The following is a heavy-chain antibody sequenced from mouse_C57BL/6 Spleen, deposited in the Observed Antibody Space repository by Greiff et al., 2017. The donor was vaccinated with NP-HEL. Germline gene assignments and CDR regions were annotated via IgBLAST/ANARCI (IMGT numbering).Heavy chain of an antibody. J-gene: IGHJ2*01. Sequence: EVQLQQSGEGLVKPGGSLKLSCAASGFTFSSYAMSWVRQTPEKRLEWVAYISSGGDYIYYADTVKGRFTISRDNARNTLYLQMSSLKSEDTAMDYCTRDGSNGFDYWGQGTTLTVSS. CDR3: TRDGSNGFDY. V-gene: IGHV5-9-1*02. CDR1: GFTFSSYA. D-gene: IGHD1-1*01. CDR2: ISSGGDYI.